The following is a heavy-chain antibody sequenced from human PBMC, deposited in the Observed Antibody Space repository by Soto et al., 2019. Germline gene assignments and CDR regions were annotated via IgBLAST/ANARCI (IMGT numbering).Heavy chain of an antibody. Sequence: ASVKVSCKASGYTFTSYYMHWVRQAPGRGLEWMGIINPSGGSTSYAQKFQGRVTMTRDTSTSTVYMELSSLRSEDTAVYYCARGNIVVVVAATYPDFYYYGMDVWGQGTTVTVSS. V-gene: IGHV1-46*01. CDR3: ARGNIVVVVAATYPDFYYYGMDV. CDR1: GYTFTSYY. D-gene: IGHD2-15*01. J-gene: IGHJ6*02. CDR2: INPSGGST.